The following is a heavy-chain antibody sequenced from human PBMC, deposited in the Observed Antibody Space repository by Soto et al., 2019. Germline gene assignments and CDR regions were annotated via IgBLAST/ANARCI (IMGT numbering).Heavy chain of an antibody. CDR1: GFTFTSYW. Sequence: GESLKISCKGSGFTFTSYWIAWVRQMPGKSLEWMGIIYPGDSDSSYSPPFQGQVTISADKSINTAYLHWSSLKASDTAIYYCAKHEGYCSTTTCSNFGYWGQGTLVTVYS. V-gene: IGHV5-51*01. CDR3: AKHEGYCSTTTCSNFGY. J-gene: IGHJ4*02. CDR2: IYPGDSDS. D-gene: IGHD2-2*01.